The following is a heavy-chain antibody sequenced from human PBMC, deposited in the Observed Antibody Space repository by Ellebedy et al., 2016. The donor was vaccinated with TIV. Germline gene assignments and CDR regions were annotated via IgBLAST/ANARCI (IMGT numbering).Heavy chain of an antibody. CDR3: ARVHLFGWNDKGLDP. D-gene: IGHD1-1*01. J-gene: IGHJ5*02. V-gene: IGHV1-69*06. CDR2: IIPIFGTA. CDR1: GGTFSSYA. Sequence: ASVKVSCKASGGTFSSYAISWVRQAPGQGLEWMGGIIPIFGTANYAQKFQGRVTITADKSTSTAYMELSRLRSDDTAVYYCARVHLFGWNDKGLDPWGQGTLVTVSS.